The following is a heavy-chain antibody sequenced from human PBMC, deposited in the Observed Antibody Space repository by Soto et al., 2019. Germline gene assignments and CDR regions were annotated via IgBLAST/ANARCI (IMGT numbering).Heavy chain of an antibody. J-gene: IGHJ6*02. V-gene: IGHV3-33*06. CDR2: IWHDGSEK. D-gene: IGHD1-26*01. CDR1: GFTFSSYG. Sequence: QVQVVESGGGVVQPGTSLRLACATSGFTFSSYGMHWVRQAPGKGLEWVAVIWHDGSEKYYADSVKGRFTISRDNSQRTLYLQMNSLRVEDTAVYYCAKEGTSEIVDSESFYYCGMDVWGQGTTVTVS. CDR3: AKEGTSEIVDSESFYYCGMDV.